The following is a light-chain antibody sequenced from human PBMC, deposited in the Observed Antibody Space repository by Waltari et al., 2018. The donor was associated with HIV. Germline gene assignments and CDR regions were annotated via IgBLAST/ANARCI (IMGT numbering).Light chain of an antibody. J-gene: IGLJ3*02. Sequence: TQPPSVSGAPGQRVTISCTGTSSNIGAGHDVHWYQQLPATAPKLPIVDNDNRPSWVPDRFSGAKSGSSSSRAITGLQPEDEGDYDCQSFDNTLRGVFGGGTKLTVL. V-gene: IGLV1-40*01. CDR3: QSFDNTLRGV. CDR2: DND. CDR1: SSNIGAGHD.